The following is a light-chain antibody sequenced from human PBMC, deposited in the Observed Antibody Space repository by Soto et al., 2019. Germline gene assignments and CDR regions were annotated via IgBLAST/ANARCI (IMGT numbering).Light chain of an antibody. CDR3: ASWEDSLTGWV. CDR1: DSNIGSNH. J-gene: IGLJ3*02. Sequence: SVLTQPPSASGTPGQRVTISCSGSDSNIGSNHVYWYQQVPGTAPKFLIDSQDQRPSGVPDRFSGSKSGTSASLAISGLRSEDEADYYCASWEDSLTGWVFGGGTKVT. V-gene: IGLV1-47*02. CDR2: SQD.